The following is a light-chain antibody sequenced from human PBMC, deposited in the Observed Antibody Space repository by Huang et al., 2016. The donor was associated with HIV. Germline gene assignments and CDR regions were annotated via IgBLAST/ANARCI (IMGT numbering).Light chain of an antibody. CDR1: RSVSTN. CDR2: GSS. J-gene: IGKJ4*01. CDR3: HQYNNWLLS. V-gene: IGKV3-15*01. Sequence: IVMTQSPATLSVSPGERVTLSCRANRSVSTNLAWYQQRPGQAPRLLIYGSSTRAPGVPARVSGSGSGTDFSLTINSLQSEDFALYYCHQYNNWLLSFGGGTRVDI.